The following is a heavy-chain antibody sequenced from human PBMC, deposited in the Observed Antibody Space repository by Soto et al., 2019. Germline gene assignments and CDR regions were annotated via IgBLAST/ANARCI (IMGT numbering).Heavy chain of an antibody. D-gene: IGHD3-10*01. Sequence: WTGIRQPPGKGLEWIGYIYNTESTNYNPSLKSRVTISVDTSKDQFSLKLISVTAADTAVYYCARGTFRYGSGNSFHLAGDWFDPWGQGTLVTVSS. CDR2: IYNTEST. CDR3: ARGTFRYGSGNSFHLAGDWFDP. V-gene: IGHV4-59*01. J-gene: IGHJ5*02.